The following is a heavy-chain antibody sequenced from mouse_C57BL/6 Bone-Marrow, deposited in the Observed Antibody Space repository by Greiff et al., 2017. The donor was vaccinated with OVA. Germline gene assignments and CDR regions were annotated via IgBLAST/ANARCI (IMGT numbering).Heavy chain of an antibody. CDR2: IDPSDSET. V-gene: IGHV1-52*01. J-gene: IGHJ2*01. D-gene: IGHD1-1*01. CDR3: ARMRFITTDYFDY. Sequence: QVQLQQPGAELVRPGSSVKLSCKASGYTFTSYWMHWVKQRPIQGLEWIGNIDPSDSETHYNQKFKDKATLTVDKSSSTAYMQLSSLTSEDSAVYYCARMRFITTDYFDYWGKGTTLTVSS. CDR1: GYTFTSYW.